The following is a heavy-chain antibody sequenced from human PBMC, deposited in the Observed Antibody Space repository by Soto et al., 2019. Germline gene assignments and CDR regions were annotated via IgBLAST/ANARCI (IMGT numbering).Heavy chain of an antibody. CDR3: ARDSRSWNTFDY. D-gene: IGHD6-13*01. J-gene: IGHJ4*02. V-gene: IGHV4-59*01. CDR1: GGSISSYY. CDR2: IYYSGST. Sequence: QVQLQESGPGLVKPSETLSLTCTVSGGSISSYYWSWIRQPPGKGLEWIGYIYYSGSTNYNPSLQSRVTLSVDTSKNQFSLKLSSVTAADTAVYCCARDSRSWNTFDYWGQGTLVTVSS.